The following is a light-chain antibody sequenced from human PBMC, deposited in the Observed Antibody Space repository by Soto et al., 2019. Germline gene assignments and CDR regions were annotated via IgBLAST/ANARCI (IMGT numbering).Light chain of an antibody. CDR2: KAS. Sequence: DIQMTQFPSTLSASVGDRVTITCRASQSISTWLAWYQQKPGKAPNLLIHKASSLESGVPSRFSGSGSGTEFTLTISSLQPDDFATYYCQQYDSYSWTFGQGTKVEIK. V-gene: IGKV1-5*03. CDR3: QQYDSYSWT. CDR1: QSISTW. J-gene: IGKJ1*01.